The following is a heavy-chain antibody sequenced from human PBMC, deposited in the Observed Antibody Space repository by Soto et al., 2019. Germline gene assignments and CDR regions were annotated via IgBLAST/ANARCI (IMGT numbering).Heavy chain of an antibody. CDR1: GYTFISNA. J-gene: IGHJ6*02. V-gene: IGHV1-3*04. CDR2: INTVNGNT. CDR3: VRGAYPPGSIYYCGMDV. D-gene: IGHD3-16*01. Sequence: QVQLVQSGAEVKMPGASVKLSCKAFGYTFISNAMHWVRQAPGQRLEWMGWINTVNGNTKYSQTFQGRVTINRDTSTSTVYMELSGLRSDDTAVYYCVRGAYPPGSIYYCGMDVWGLGTTVSVS.